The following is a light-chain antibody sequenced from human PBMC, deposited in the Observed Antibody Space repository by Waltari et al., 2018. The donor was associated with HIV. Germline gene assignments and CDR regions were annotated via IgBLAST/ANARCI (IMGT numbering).Light chain of an antibody. CDR3: QQYGTSPYT. J-gene: IGKJ2*01. CDR2: AAS. Sequence: ENVLTQAPGTLSLSQGERATLSCRASRSVSSNYLTWYQQRPGQAPRLLSYAASTRATAIPDRFSGSGSGTDFTLTISRLEPEDFAVYYCQQYGTSPYTFGQGTKVEI. CDR1: RSVSSNY. V-gene: IGKV3-20*01.